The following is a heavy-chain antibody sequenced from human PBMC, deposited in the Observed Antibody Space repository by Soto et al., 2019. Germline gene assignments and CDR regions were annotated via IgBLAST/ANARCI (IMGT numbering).Heavy chain of an antibody. V-gene: IGHV3-23*01. CDR3: ATVHNTSRSFDY. D-gene: IGHD1-20*01. J-gene: IGHJ4*02. CDR1: GLTFNIYA. CDR2: TGATGRTT. Sequence: GGSLRLSCAASGLTFNIYAMTWVRQAPGKGLEWVSTTGATGRTTYYADSVKGRFTVSRDNSKNTLDLHMSSLRAEDTAVYYCATVHNTSRSFDYWGQGTLVTVSS.